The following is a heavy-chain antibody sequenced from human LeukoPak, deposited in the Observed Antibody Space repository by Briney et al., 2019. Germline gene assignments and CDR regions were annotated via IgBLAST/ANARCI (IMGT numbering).Heavy chain of an antibody. CDR1: GGTFSSYA. Sequence: GSSVNVSCKASGGTFSSYAISWVRQAPGQGLEWMGGIIPIFGTANYAQKFQGRVTITTDESTSTAYMELSSLRSEDTPVYYCARDPRPIMVEYFQHWGQGTLVTVSS. D-gene: IGHD2-8*01. CDR2: IIPIFGTA. CDR3: ARDPRPIMVEYFQH. J-gene: IGHJ1*01. V-gene: IGHV1-69*05.